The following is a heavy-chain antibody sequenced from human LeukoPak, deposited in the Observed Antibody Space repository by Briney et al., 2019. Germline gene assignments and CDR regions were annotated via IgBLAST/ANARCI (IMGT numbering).Heavy chain of an antibody. CDR1: GYTFTDYY. CDR3: ATATQAHCSSTSCGDY. Sequence: GASVKVSCKVSGYTFTDYYMHWVQQAPGKGLEWMGLVDPEDGETIYAEKFQGRVTITADTSTDTAYMELSSLRSEDTAVYYCATATQAHCSSTSCGDYWGQGTLVTVSS. D-gene: IGHD2-2*01. V-gene: IGHV1-69-2*01. J-gene: IGHJ4*02. CDR2: VDPEDGET.